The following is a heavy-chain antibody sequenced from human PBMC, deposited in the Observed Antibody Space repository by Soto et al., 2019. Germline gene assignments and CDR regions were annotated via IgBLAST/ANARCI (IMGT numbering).Heavy chain of an antibody. CDR1: GLPFRSYG. V-gene: IGHV3-30*15. J-gene: IGHJ6*02. Sequence: GGSLRLSCAASGLPFRSYGMHLVRQDPGKGIEWVAVLSYDGSNKYYADSAEGRFTISRDKSKNTLYLQMSSLRGEDTAEYYYGMDVWGQGTTVTVSS. CDR3: GMDV. CDR2: LSYDGSNK.